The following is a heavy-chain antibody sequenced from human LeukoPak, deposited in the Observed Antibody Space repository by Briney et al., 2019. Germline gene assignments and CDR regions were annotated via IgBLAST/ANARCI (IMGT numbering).Heavy chain of an antibody. CDR2: IYPGDSDT. CDR3: ARAKEYGDFDAFDI. CDR1: GYTFTNYW. J-gene: IGHJ3*02. V-gene: IGHV5-51*01. Sequence: GESLKISCKGSGYTFTNYWIAWVRQMPGKGLEWMGIIYPGDSDTRYSPSFQGQVTISADKSISTAYLQWSSLKASDTAMYYCARAKEYGDFDAFDIWGQGTMVTVSS. D-gene: IGHD4-17*01.